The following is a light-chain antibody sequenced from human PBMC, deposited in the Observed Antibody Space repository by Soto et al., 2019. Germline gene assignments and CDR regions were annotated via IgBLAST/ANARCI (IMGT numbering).Light chain of an antibody. J-gene: IGKJ4*01. CDR3: QQYNSDPFT. CDR2: KAS. V-gene: IGKV1-5*03. Sequence: DIQLTQSPSFLSASVGDRVTITCRASQGISSYLAWYQQKPGKAPKLLIYKASSLESGVPSRFSGSASGTEFTLTISSLQPDDFATYYCQQYNSDPFTFGGGTKVDIK. CDR1: QGISSY.